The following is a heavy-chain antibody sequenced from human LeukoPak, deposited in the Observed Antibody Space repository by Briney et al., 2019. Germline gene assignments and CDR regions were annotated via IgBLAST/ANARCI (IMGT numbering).Heavy chain of an antibody. Sequence: SQTLSLTCTVSGGSISSGGYYWSWIRQPPGKGLEWIGYIYHSGSTYYNPSLKSRVTISVDRSKNQFSLKLSSVTAADTAVYYCARDLRPYNGYGFDYWGQGTLVTVSS. CDR2: IYHSGST. CDR1: GGSISSGGYY. J-gene: IGHJ4*02. V-gene: IGHV4-30-2*01. D-gene: IGHD5-18*01. CDR3: ARDLRPYNGYGFDY.